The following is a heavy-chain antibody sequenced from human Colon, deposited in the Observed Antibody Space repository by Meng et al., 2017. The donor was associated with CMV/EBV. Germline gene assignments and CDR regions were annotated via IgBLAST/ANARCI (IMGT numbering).Heavy chain of an antibody. D-gene: IGHD2/OR15-2a*01. V-gene: IGHV3-30*02. CDR1: GFTFSSYG. CDR2: IRYDGSNK. CDR3: AKFLSHYFDY. Sequence: GESLKISCAASGFTFSSYGMHWVRQAPGKGLEWVAFIRYDGSNKYYADSVKGRFTISRDNSKNTLYLQMNSLRTEDTAVYYCAKFLSHYFDYWGQGTLVTVSS. J-gene: IGHJ4*02.